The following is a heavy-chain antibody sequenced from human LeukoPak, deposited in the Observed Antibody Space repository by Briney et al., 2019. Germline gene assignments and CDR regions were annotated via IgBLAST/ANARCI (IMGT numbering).Heavy chain of an antibody. CDR3: AKGRRIVGAIGY. Sequence: PGGSLRLSCAASGFTLSSYSMKWVRQAPGKGLEWVSSISSSSIYIYYADSVKGRFTISRDNAKNSLYLQMNSLRAEDTAVYYCAKGRRIVGAIGYWGQGTLVTVSS. D-gene: IGHD1-26*01. V-gene: IGHV3-21*01. CDR2: ISSSSIYI. CDR1: GFTLSSYS. J-gene: IGHJ4*02.